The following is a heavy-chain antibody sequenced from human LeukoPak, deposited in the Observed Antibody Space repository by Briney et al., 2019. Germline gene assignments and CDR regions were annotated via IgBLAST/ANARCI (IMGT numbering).Heavy chain of an antibody. CDR3: ATLRPRQQLVVDQ. V-gene: IGHV3-48*03. D-gene: IGHD6-13*01. CDR2: ISGSGSTK. J-gene: IGHJ4*02. CDR1: GFTFNSYE. Sequence: PGGSLRLFCAASGFTFNSYEMHWVRQAPGKGPEWVSYISGSGSTKYYADSVKGRFTISRDNALNSLHLQMSSLRDEDTAVYYCATLRPRQQLVVDQWGQGTLVSVSS.